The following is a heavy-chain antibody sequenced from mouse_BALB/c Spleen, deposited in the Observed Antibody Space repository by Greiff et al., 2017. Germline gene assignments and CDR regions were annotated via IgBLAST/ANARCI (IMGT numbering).Heavy chain of an antibody. CDR2: INPSTGYT. CDR1: GYTFTSYW. Sequence: QVQLQQSGAELAKPGASVKMSCKASGYTFTSYWMHWVNQRPGKGLEWIGYINPSTGYTEYNQKFKDKATLTADKSSSTAYMQLSSLTSEDSAVYYCARGGYSLAYWGQGTLVTVSA. D-gene: IGHD2-3*01. CDR3: ARGGYSLAY. V-gene: IGHV1-7*01. J-gene: IGHJ3*01.